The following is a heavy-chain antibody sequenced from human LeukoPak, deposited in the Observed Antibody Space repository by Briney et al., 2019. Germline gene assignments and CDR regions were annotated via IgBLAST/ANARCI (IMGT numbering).Heavy chain of an antibody. CDR1: GYTFTSYD. J-gene: IGHJ6*03. CDR2: MNPNSGNT. V-gene: IGHV1-8*01. Sequence: ASVKVSCKASGYTFTSYDINWVRQATGQGLEWMGWMNPNSGNTGYAQKFQGRVTMTRNTSISTAYMELSSLRSEDTAVYYCARESGYYDFWSGYYYYCMDVWGKGTTVTVSS. CDR3: ARESGYYDFWSGYYYYCMDV. D-gene: IGHD3-3*01.